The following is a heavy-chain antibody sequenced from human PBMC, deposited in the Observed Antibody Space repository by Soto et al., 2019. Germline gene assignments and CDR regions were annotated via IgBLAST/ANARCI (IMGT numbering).Heavy chain of an antibody. V-gene: IGHV1-2*02. Sequence: ASVKVSCKAAGYTFTGYYMHWVRQAPGQGLEWMGCINPNNGDTYYAQKFRGRVTMTRDTSISTAYMELSRLRSDDTAVYHCARSSGSYSYYGLDVWGQGTTVTVSS. CDR3: ARSSGSYSYYGLDV. CDR2: INPNNGDT. D-gene: IGHD3-10*01. J-gene: IGHJ6*02. CDR1: GYTFTGYY.